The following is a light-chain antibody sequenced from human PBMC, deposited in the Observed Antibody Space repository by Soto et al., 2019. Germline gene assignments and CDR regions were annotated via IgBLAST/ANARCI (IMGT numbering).Light chain of an antibody. CDR3: QQYGSSLWT. CDR1: QSVSSSY. J-gene: IGKJ1*01. CDR2: GAS. V-gene: IGKV3-20*01. Sequence: EIVLTQSPGTLSLSPGERATLSCRASQSVSSSYLAWYQQKPGEAPRLLIYGASSRATGIPDRFIGSGSATDFTLTISRLEPEDFAVYYCQQYGSSLWTFGQGTKVEIK.